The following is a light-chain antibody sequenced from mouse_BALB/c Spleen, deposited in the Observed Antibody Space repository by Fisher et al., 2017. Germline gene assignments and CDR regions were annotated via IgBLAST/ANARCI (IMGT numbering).Light chain of an antibody. V-gene: IGKV4-58*01. CDR3: QQWSSNPT. Sequence: DIVLTQTTAIMAASLGQKVTMTCSASSSVSSSYLHWYQQKSGASPKPLIHRTSNLASGVPARFSGSGSGTSYSLTISSMEAEDAATYYCQQWSSNPTFGGGTKL. J-gene: IGKJ1*01. CDR2: RTS. CDR1: SSVSSSY.